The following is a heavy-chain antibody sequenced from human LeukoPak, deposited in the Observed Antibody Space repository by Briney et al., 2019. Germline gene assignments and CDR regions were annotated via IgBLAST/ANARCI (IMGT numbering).Heavy chain of an antibody. D-gene: IGHD6-19*01. CDR3: ARTRGWYGDYFDY. CDR2: ISGSSSTI. Sequence: GGSLRLSCAASGFTFSSYAMHWVRQAPGKGLEWVSYISGSSSTIYYADSVKGRFTISRDNAKNSLYLQMNSLRDEDTAVYYRARTRGWYGDYFDYWGQGALVTVSS. V-gene: IGHV3-48*02. J-gene: IGHJ4*02. CDR1: GFTFSSYA.